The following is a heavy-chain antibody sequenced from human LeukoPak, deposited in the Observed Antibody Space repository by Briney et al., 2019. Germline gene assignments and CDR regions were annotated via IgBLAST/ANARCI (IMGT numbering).Heavy chain of an antibody. D-gene: IGHD2-21*02. Sequence: PSETLSLTCTVSGGSISSYYWSWIRQPPGKGLEWIGYIYYSGSTNYNPSLKSRVTISVDTSKNQFSLKLSSVTAADTAVYYCAGAVVVTAYFDYWGQGTLVTVSS. CDR2: IYYSGST. J-gene: IGHJ4*02. CDR3: AGAVVVTAYFDY. CDR1: GGSISSYY. V-gene: IGHV4-59*01.